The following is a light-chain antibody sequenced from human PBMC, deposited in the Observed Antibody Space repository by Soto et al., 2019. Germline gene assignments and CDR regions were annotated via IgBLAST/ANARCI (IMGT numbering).Light chain of an antibody. CDR3: SAYTARSTLV. J-gene: IGLJ3*02. CDR2: EVR. CDR1: MRDDGAYNL. V-gene: IGLV2-14*01. Sequence: QSALTQPASVSGSAGQSITISCSGTMRDDGAYNLVSWYQQHPGTAPKLIIYEVRNRPSGLSSRFSGSRSGNTSSLTISGLQPEDAGDYYCSAYTARSTLVFGGGTKLTVL.